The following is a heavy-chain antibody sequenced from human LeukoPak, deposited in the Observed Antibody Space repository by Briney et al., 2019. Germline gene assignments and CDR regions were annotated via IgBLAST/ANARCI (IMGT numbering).Heavy chain of an antibody. CDR3: ASRLQGIAVAGYYSNDVFDI. CDR1: GYSFTNYW. D-gene: IGHD6-19*01. J-gene: IGHJ3*02. CDR2: IYPGDSDT. Sequence: GESLKISCKGSGYSFTNYWIGWVRQMPGKGLEWMGIIYPGDSDTRYSPSFQGQVTISADKSISTAYLQWSSLKASDTAMYYCASRLQGIAVAGYYSNDVFDIWGQGTMVTVSS. V-gene: IGHV5-51*01.